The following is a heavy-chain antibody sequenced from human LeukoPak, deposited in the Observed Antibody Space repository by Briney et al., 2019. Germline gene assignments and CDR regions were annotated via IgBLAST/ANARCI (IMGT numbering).Heavy chain of an antibody. J-gene: IGHJ4*02. Sequence: SETLSLTCTVSGDSFSLYYWSWIRQPAGKGLEWIGRIYTSGSTNYNPSLKRRITMSVDTSKNQFSLGLSSVTAADTAVYYCARGPTTVTRAFDYWGQGTLVTVSS. CDR3: ARGPTTVTRAFDY. CDR2: IYTSGST. CDR1: GDSFSLYY. V-gene: IGHV4-4*07. D-gene: IGHD4-17*01.